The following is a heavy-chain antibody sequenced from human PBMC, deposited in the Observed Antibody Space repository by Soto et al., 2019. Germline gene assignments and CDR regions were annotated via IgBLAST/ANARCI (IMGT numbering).Heavy chain of an antibody. Sequence: QITLRESGPTLVRPTQTLTLTCTFSGFSLNTNGMSVGWIRQPPGKALEWLAHIYWDDDKRYSPSLKTRLTITKDTSKNQVVLIMNNMDPVDTATYYCARLFGGSYFDYWGQGTLVTVSS. CDR2: IYWDDDK. D-gene: IGHD1-26*01. V-gene: IGHV2-5*02. J-gene: IGHJ4*02. CDR1: GFSLNTNGMS. CDR3: ARLFGGSYFDY.